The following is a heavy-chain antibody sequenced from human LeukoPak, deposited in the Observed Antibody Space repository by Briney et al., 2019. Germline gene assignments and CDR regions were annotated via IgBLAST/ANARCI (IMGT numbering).Heavy chain of an antibody. CDR3: ARDRGGTFSGYGMDV. J-gene: IGHJ6*02. CDR1: GFTFSSHS. CDR2: ISGSSSTT. Sequence: GGSLRLSCAASGFTFSSHSMNWVRQAPGKGLEWVSYISGSSSTTHFADSVKGRFTISRDNAKNSLYLEMNTLRDEDTAVYYCARDRGGTFSGYGMDVWGQGTTVTVSS. D-gene: IGHD1-1*01. V-gene: IGHV3-48*02.